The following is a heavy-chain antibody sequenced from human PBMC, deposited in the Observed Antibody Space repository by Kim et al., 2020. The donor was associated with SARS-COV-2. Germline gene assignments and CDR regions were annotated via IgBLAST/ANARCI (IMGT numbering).Heavy chain of an antibody. CDR2: ISSNGGTT. CDR1: GFTFSSYA. V-gene: IGHV3-64D*06. Sequence: GGSLRLSCSASGFTFSSYAMDWVRQAPGKGLECVSAISSNGGTTYYADSVKGRFTISRDNSKNTLYLQMSSLRAEDTAVYYCVKNWNGDYWGQGTLVTVSS. CDR3: VKNWNGDY. D-gene: IGHD1-1*01. J-gene: IGHJ4*02.